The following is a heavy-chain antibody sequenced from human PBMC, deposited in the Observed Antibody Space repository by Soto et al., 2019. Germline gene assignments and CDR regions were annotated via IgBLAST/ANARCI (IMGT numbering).Heavy chain of an antibody. V-gene: IGHV1-2*04. CDR2: INPNSGGT. J-gene: IGHJ6*02. CDR3: AREIHPFYYYGMDV. CDR1: GYTFTGYY. Sequence: ASVKVSCKASGYTFTGYYMHWVRQAPGQGLEWMGWINPNSGGTNYAQKFQGWVTMTRDTSISTAYMELSRLRSDDTAVYYCAREIHPFYYYGMDVWGQGTTVTVSS.